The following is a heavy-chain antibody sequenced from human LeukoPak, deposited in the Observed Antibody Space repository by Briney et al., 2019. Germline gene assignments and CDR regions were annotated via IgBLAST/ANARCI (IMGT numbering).Heavy chain of an antibody. CDR3: AREGYDDILTGYYNVRAFDI. Sequence: SETLSLTCTVSGGSISSYYWSWIRQPPGKGLEWIGYIYYSGSTNYNPSLKSRVTISVDTSKNQFSLKLSSVTAADTAVYYYAREGYDDILTGYYNVRAFDIWGQGTMVTVSS. CDR1: GGSISSYY. CDR2: IYYSGST. J-gene: IGHJ3*02. D-gene: IGHD3-9*01. V-gene: IGHV4-59*01.